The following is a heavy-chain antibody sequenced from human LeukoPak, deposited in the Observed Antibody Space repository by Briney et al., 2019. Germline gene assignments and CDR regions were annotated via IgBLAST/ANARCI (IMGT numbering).Heavy chain of an antibody. CDR3: ATTLLRASTYMDV. CDR2: ISGSGGST. V-gene: IGHV3-23*01. CDR1: GFTFSSYD. J-gene: IGHJ6*03. Sequence: GGSLRLSCAASGFTFSSYDMSWVRQAPGGGLEWVSGISGSGGSTYYADSVKGRFTISRDNSKNTLYLQMNSLRAEDTALYYCATTLLRASTYMDVWGKGTTVTVSS.